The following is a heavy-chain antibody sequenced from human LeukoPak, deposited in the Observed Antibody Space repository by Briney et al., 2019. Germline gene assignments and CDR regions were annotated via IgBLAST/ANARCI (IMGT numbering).Heavy chain of an antibody. CDR2: ISYDGSAK. CDR3: AREGGYCSSTSCYYGMDV. Sequence: GGSLRLSRAASGFTFSNYGMHWVRQAPGKGLEWVAVISYDGSAKYYGDSVKGRFTISRDSSTNTLYLQMNSLRPEDTAVYYCAREGGYCSSTSCYYGMDVWGQGTTVTVSS. V-gene: IGHV3-30*03. J-gene: IGHJ6*02. CDR1: GFTFSNYG. D-gene: IGHD2-2*01.